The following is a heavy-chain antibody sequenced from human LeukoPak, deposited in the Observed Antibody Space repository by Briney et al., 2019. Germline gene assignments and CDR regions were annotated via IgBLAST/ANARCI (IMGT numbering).Heavy chain of an antibody. V-gene: IGHV3-23*01. Sequence: TGGSLRLSCAASGFTFSSYAMSWVRQAPGKGLEWVSAISGSGGSTYYADSVKGRFTISRDNSKNTLYLQMNSLRAEDTAVYYCAKDSIAVAGSFHYFDYWGQGTLVPVSS. CDR1: GFTFSSYA. D-gene: IGHD6-19*01. CDR3: AKDSIAVAGSFHYFDY. CDR2: ISGSGGST. J-gene: IGHJ4*02.